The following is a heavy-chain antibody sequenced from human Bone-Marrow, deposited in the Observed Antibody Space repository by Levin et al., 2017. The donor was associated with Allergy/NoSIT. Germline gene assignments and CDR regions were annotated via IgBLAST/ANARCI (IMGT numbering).Heavy chain of an antibody. CDR1: GVTFSNYA. V-gene: IGHV3-30*04. CDR3: ARDGVFGYNIAFDI. J-gene: IGHJ3*02. CDR2: ISYHGFNK. D-gene: IGHD5-24*01. Sequence: LSLTCAASGVTFSNYAMHWVRQAPGKGLEWVAVISYHGFNKFYADSVKGRFTISRDNSKNTLYLQMNSVRAEDTAVYYCARDGVFGYNIAFDIWGQGTMVTVSS.